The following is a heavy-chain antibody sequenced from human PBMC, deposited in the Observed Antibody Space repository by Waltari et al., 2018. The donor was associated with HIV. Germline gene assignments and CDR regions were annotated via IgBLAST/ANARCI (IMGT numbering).Heavy chain of an antibody. V-gene: IGHV4-38-2*02. Sequence: QVQLQESGPGLVKPSETLSLTCTVSGYSIRSGYSWGWIRQPPGKGREWIGIIYHSGSTYYNPSLKSRVTISVDTSKNQFSLKLSSVTAADTAVYYCARLSVTMVRGVSRWFDPWGQGTLVTVSS. CDR3: ARLSVTMVRGVSRWFDP. D-gene: IGHD3-10*01. J-gene: IGHJ5*02. CDR1: GYSIRSGYS. CDR2: IYHSGST.